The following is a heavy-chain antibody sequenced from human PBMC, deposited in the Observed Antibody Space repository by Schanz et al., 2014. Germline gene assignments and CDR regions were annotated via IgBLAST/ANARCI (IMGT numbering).Heavy chain of an antibody. D-gene: IGHD6-25*01. CDR1: GGSISSGSYY. J-gene: IGHJ5*02. CDR3: AREPLSGYNWFDP. Sequence: QVQLQESGPGLVKPSQTLSLTCSVSGGSISSGSYYWNWIRQPAGKGLEWIGRVYTSGSTNYNPSHKSRVTIPLAPSKTRFSLKLISVPAADTAVYYCAREPLSGYNWFDPWGQGSLVTVSS. V-gene: IGHV4-61*02. CDR2: VYTSGST.